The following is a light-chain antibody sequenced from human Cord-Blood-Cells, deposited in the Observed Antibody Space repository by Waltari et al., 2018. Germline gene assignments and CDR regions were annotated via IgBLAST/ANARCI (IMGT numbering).Light chain of an antibody. CDR2: AAS. CDR1: QSISSY. J-gene: IGKJ4*01. CDR3: QQSYSTPLT. V-gene: IGKV1-39*01. Sequence: DIQMTQSPSSLSASVGDRVTITCRASQSISSYLNWYQQKPGKAPKLLIYAASSLQSGVPSRFSGIGSGTDFTLTISSLQPEDFATYYCQQSYSTPLTFGVGTKVEIK.